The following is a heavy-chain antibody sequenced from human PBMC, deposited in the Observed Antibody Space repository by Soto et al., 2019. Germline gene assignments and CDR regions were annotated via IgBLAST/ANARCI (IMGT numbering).Heavy chain of an antibody. CDR2: ISGSGGST. V-gene: IGHV3-23*01. J-gene: IGHJ3*02. CDR1: GFTFSSYA. Sequence: GGSLRLSCAASGFTFSSYAMSWVRQAPGKGLEWVSAISGSGGSTYYADSVKGRFTISRDNSKNTLYLQMNSLRAEDTAVYYYAKIQLPEWELGHDAFDIWGQGTMVTVSS. CDR3: AKIQLPEWELGHDAFDI. D-gene: IGHD1-26*01.